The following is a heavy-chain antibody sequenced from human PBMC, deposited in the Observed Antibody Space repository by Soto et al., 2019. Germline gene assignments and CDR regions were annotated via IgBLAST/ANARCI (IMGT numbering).Heavy chain of an antibody. CDR3: ARLSRGVVVPAASQYYYYYYYMDV. V-gene: IGHV5-51*03. J-gene: IGHJ6*03. CDR2: IYPGDSDT. Sequence: EVQLVQSGAEVKKPGESLKISCKGSGYSFTSYWIGWVRQMPGKGLEWMGIIYPGDSDTRYSPSFQGQVTISADKSISTAYLQWSSLKASDTAMYYCARLSRGVVVPAASQYYYYYYYMDVWGKGTTVTVSS. D-gene: IGHD2-2*01. CDR1: GYSFTSYW.